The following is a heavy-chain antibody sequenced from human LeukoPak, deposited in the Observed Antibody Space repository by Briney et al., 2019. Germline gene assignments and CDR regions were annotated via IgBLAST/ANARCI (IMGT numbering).Heavy chain of an antibody. D-gene: IGHD2-2*01. CDR3: ARDTDCSSTSCYRYFDY. CDR2: IFYDGSTK. J-gene: IGHJ4*02. Sequence: GGSLRLSCAASGFTFTNYAMHWVRQAPGKGLEWVAVIFYDGSTKYYADSVKGRFTISRDNSENTLYLQMNGLRVEDTAVYYCARDTDCSSTSCYRYFDYWGQGTLVTVSS. CDR1: GFTFTNYA. V-gene: IGHV3-30*04.